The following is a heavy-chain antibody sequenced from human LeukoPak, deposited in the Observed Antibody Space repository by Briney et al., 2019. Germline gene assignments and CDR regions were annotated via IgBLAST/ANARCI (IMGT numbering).Heavy chain of an antibody. D-gene: IGHD6-13*01. CDR3: AREHLAAAGHYYYYGMDV. CDR1: GGSISSSSYY. J-gene: IGHJ6*02. CDR2: IYYSGST. Sequence: SETLSLTCTVSGGSISSSSYYWGWIRQPPGKGLEWIGSIYYSGSTYYNPSLKSRVTISVDTSKNQFSLKLSSVTATDTAVYYCAREHLAAAGHYYYYGMDVWGQGTTVIVSS. V-gene: IGHV4-39*07.